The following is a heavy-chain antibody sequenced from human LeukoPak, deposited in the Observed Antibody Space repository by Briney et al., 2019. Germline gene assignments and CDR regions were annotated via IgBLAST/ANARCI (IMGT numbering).Heavy chain of an antibody. CDR2: ISGSGGST. D-gene: IGHD3-9*01. Sequence: GGSLRLSCAASGFTFSSYAMGWVRQAPGKGLEWVSAISGSGGSTYYADSVKGRFTISRDNSKNTLYLQMNSLRAEDTAVYYCAKDLTPEYDILTGYLSWGQGTLVTVSS. J-gene: IGHJ4*02. CDR1: GFTFSSYA. CDR3: AKDLTPEYDILTGYLS. V-gene: IGHV3-23*01.